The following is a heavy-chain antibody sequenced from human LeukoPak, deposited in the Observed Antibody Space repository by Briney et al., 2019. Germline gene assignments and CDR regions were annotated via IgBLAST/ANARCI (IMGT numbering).Heavy chain of an antibody. Sequence: GGSLRLSCAASGFTFSSYSMNWVRQAPGKGVEWVSSISSSSSYIYYADSVKGRFTISRDNAQNSLYLQMNRLRAEDTAVYYCAREATLEMATMSYWGQGTLVTVSS. CDR3: AREATLEMATMSY. CDR1: GFTFSSYS. CDR2: ISSSSSYI. J-gene: IGHJ4*02. D-gene: IGHD5-24*01. V-gene: IGHV3-21*01.